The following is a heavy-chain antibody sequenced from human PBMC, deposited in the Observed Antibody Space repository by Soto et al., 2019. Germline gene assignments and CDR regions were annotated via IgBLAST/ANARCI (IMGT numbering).Heavy chain of an antibody. CDR3: ARLYCSSSTCDSWFDP. CDR2: IDPRDSHT. Sequence: GESLKISCTGFGYTFTTFWISWVRQMPGRGLEWMGRIDPRDSHTNYSPSFQGHVTISGDKSISTVYLQWASLKASDTAMYYCARLYCSSSTCDSWFDPWGQGTLVTVSS. J-gene: IGHJ5*02. D-gene: IGHD2-2*01. CDR1: GYTFTTFW. V-gene: IGHV5-10-1*01.